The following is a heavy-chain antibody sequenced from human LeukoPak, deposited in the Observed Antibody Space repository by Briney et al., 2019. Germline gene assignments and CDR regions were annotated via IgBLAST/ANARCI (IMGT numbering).Heavy chain of an antibody. CDR2: IYYSGST. J-gene: IGHJ4*02. CDR1: GGSISSYY. V-gene: IGHV4-59*04. CDR3: ATLGIYYDSSGCYY. Sequence: SETLSLTCTVSGGSISSYYWSWIRQPPGKGLEWIGYIYYSGSTYYNPSLKSRVTISVDTSKNQFSLKLSSVTAADTAVYYCATLGIYYDSSGCYYWGQGTLVTVSS. D-gene: IGHD3-22*01.